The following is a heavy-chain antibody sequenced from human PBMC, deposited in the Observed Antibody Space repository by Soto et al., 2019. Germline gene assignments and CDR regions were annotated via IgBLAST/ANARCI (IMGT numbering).Heavy chain of an antibody. CDR1: GFTFSSYS. J-gene: IGHJ6*04. V-gene: IGHV3-21*01. CDR2: ISSSSSYI. CDR3: ARDVWGYYGSGSPV. D-gene: IGHD3-10*01. Sequence: GGSLRLSCAASGFTFSSYSMNWVRQAPGKGLEWVSSISSSSSYIYYADSVKGRFTISRDNAKNSLYLQMNSLRAEDTAVYYCARDVWGYYGSGSPVWGKGTTVTVSS.